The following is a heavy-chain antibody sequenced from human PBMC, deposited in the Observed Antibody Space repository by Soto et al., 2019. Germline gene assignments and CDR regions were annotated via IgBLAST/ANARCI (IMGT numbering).Heavy chain of an antibody. J-gene: IGHJ5*02. V-gene: IGHV4-30-2*01. D-gene: IGHD2-2*01. Sequence: PSETLSLTCAVSGGSISSGGYSWSWIRQPPGKGLEWIGYIYHSGSTYYNSSLKSRVTISVDRSKNQFSLKLSSVTAADTAVYYCARVPTPWGQGILVTGS. CDR1: GGSISSGGYS. CDR2: IYHSGST. CDR3: ARVPTP.